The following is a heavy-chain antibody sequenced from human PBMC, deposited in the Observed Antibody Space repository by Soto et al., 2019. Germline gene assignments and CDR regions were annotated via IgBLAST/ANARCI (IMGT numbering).Heavy chain of an antibody. V-gene: IGHV4-39*07. Sequence: PSETLSLTCTVSGGSISSSSFHWGWIRQPPGKGLEWIGSIYYSGSTYYSPSLKSRVTISVDTSRNQFSLQVNSMTAADTAVYYCARVNLGYCPNNECRPSSMFYAYGMDVWGQGTTVTVSS. CDR1: GGSISSSSFH. J-gene: IGHJ6*02. CDR3: ARVNLGYCPNNECRPSSMFYAYGMDV. CDR2: IYYSGST. D-gene: IGHD2-8*01.